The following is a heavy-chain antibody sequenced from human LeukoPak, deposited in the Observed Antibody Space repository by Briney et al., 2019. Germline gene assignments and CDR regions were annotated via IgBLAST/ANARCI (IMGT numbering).Heavy chain of an antibody. Sequence: SETLSLTCTVSGGSISSSSYYWGWIRQPPGKGLEWIGSIYYSGSTYYNPSLKSRVTISVDTSKNQFSLKLSSVTAADTAVYYCAREDSGYGSIDYWGQGTLVTVSS. J-gene: IGHJ4*02. CDR1: GGSISSSSYY. D-gene: IGHD5-12*01. CDR2: IYYSGST. CDR3: AREDSGYGSIDY. V-gene: IGHV4-39*07.